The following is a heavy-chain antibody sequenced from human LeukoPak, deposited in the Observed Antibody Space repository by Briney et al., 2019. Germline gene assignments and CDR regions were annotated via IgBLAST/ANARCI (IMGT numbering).Heavy chain of an antibody. D-gene: IGHD5-24*01. Sequence: SETLSLTCSVSGGSISNYYWSWIRQPPGKELEWIGYIYNSGSTNYNPSLKSRVTISVDTSKNQFSLKVSSVTAADTAVYYCARHGGGYSFDYWGQGTLVTVSS. V-gene: IGHV4-59*08. J-gene: IGHJ4*02. CDR2: IYNSGST. CDR1: GGSISNYY. CDR3: ARHGGGYSFDY.